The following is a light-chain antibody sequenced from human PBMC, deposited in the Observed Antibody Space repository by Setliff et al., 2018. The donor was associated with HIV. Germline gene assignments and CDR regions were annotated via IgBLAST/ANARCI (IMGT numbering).Light chain of an antibody. CDR1: SSDVGGYNY. CDR3: CSYAGSGPV. CDR2: DVK. J-gene: IGLJ1*01. V-gene: IGLV2-23*02. Sequence: LTQPASVSGSPGQSITLSCTGTSSDVGGYNYVSWYQQHPDKAPKLMIYDVKNRPSGVSDRFSGSKSGNTASLTISGLQAEDEADYYCCSYAGSGPVFGAGTKAPS.